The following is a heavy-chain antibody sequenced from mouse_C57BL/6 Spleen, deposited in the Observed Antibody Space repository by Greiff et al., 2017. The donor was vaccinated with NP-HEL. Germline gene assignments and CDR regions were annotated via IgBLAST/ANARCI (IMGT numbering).Heavy chain of an antibody. Sequence: VQLQQSGAELARPGASVKMSCKASGYTFTSYTMHWVKQRPGQGLEWIGYINPSSGYTKYNQKFKDKATLTADKSSSTAYMQLSSLTSEDSAVYYCARGGYDYDWFAYWGQVTLVTVSA. J-gene: IGHJ3*01. V-gene: IGHV1-4*01. D-gene: IGHD2-4*01. CDR3: ARGGYDYDWFAY. CDR2: INPSSGYT. CDR1: GYTFTSYT.